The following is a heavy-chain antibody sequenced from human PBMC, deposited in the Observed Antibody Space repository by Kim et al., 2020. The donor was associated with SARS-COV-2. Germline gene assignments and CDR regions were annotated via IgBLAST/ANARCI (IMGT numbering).Heavy chain of an antibody. Sequence: GGSLRLSCAASGFTLSDFYMSWIRQAPGKGLEWVSYISSRENTRHYADSVKGRFTISRDNAKNSLYLQMNSLRAEDTAVYYCARDKKEQWLSGMDVWGQGTTVTVSS. CDR2: ISSRENTR. D-gene: IGHD6-19*01. CDR3: ARDKKEQWLSGMDV. CDR1: GFTLSDFY. J-gene: IGHJ6*02. V-gene: IGHV3-11*01.